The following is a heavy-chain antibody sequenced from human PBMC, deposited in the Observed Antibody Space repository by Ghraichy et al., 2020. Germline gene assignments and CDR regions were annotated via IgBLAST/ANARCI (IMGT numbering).Heavy chain of an antibody. CDR3: AREVITPVDSDAFDF. CDR1: GGSISSSNYF. Sequence: SETLSLTCTVSGGSISSSNYFWSWIRQPPGKGLEWIAYIYYSGSSYYSPSLKSRVTISVDTSKNQFSLNLSSVTAADTAIYYCAREVITPVDSDAFDFWGQGTMVTVSS. J-gene: IGHJ3*01. CDR2: IYYSGSS. D-gene: IGHD4-11*01. V-gene: IGHV4-30-4*01.